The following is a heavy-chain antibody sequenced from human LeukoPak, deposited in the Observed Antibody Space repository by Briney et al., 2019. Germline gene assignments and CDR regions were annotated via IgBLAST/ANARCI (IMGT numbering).Heavy chain of an antibody. V-gene: IGHV1-69*05. CDR2: IIPIFGTA. Sequence: SVKVSCKASGGTFSSYAISWVRQAPGQGLEWMGGIIPIFGTANYAQKFQGRVTITTDESTSTAYMELGSLRSEDTAVYYCARVDYYDSSGYPDFWGQGTLVTVSS. J-gene: IGHJ4*02. CDR3: ARVDYYDSSGYPDF. D-gene: IGHD3-22*01. CDR1: GGTFSSYA.